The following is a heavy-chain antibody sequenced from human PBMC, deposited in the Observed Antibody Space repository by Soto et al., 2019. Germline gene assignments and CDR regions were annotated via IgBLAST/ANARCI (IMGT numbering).Heavy chain of an antibody. J-gene: IGHJ6*02. V-gene: IGHV3-23*01. CDR2: ISGSGGST. CDR3: ANDRGSSPRYYYGKDV. Sequence: EVQLLESGGGLVQPGGSLRLSCAASGFTFSSYAMSWVRQAPGKGLEWVSAISGSGGSTYYADSVKGRFTISRDNSKNTLYLQMNSLRAEDTAVYYCANDRGSSPRYYYGKDVRGQGTTVTVSS. D-gene: IGHD6-13*01. CDR1: GFTFSSYA.